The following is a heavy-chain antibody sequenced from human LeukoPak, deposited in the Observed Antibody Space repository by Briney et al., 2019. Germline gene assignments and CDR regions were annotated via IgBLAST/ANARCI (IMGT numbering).Heavy chain of an antibody. J-gene: IGHJ4*02. CDR2: FCHSGST. CDR1: AYSINIGYY. V-gene: IGHV4-38-2*01. CDR3: ARGVGTGPIDY. Sequence: SETLSLTCAVSAYSINIGYYWGWIRQPPGKGLEWIVSFCHSGSTYYNSSLKSRVTLSVDTSKNQFSLKMSSVTAADTAMYYCARGVGTGPIDYWGQGTLVTVSS. D-gene: IGHD1/OR15-1a*01.